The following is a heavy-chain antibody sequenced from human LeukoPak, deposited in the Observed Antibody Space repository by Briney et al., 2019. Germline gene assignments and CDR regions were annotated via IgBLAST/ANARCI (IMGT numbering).Heavy chain of an antibody. CDR3: ARGLGYRSGGSCNDY. CDR2: INPNSGGT. V-gene: IGHV1-2*02. CDR1: GYTFTFYY. J-gene: IGHJ4*02. Sequence: GASVTVSFKASGYTFTFYYIHWVRQAPGQGLEGMGWINPNSGGTNYAQKFQGRVTMTRDTSISTAYMELSSLRSDDTAVYYCARGLGYRSGGSCNDYWGQGTLVTVSS. D-gene: IGHD2-15*01.